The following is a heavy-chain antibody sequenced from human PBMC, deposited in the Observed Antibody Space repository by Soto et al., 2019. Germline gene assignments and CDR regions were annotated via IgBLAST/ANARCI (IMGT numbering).Heavy chain of an antibody. J-gene: IGHJ6*02. Sequence: QVQLVESGGGLVKPGGSLRLSCAASGFTFSDYYMSWIRQAPGKGLEWVSYISSSSSYTNYADSVKGRFTTSRDNAKNSLYLPMNSLRAEDQAVEYCERDGGGSVNYHYYGMDVWGQGTTVTVSS. CDR2: ISSSSSYT. CDR1: GFTFSDYY. V-gene: IGHV3-11*06. D-gene: IGHD3-10*01. CDR3: ERDGGGSVNYHYYGMDV.